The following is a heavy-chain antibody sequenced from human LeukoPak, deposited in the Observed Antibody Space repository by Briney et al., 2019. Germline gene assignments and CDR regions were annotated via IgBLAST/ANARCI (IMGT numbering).Heavy chain of an antibody. CDR1: GFPFSSLP. CDR3: AKVFS. J-gene: IGHJ4*02. D-gene: IGHD2/OR15-2a*01. Sequence: GGPLRLSGAPSGFPFSSLPLGGFRRAPGRGLEWVSAISGSGASTYYADSVKGRFTISRDNSKNTLYLQMNSLRAEDTAVYYCAKVFSWGQGTLVTVSS. V-gene: IGHV3-23*01. CDR2: ISGSGAST.